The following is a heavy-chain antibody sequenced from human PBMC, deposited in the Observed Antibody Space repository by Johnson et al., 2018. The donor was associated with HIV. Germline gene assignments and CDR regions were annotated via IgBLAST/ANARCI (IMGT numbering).Heavy chain of an antibody. CDR1: GFTFSSYW. D-gene: IGHD6-6*01. CDR2: IKQDGSEK. V-gene: IGHV3-7*01. J-gene: IGHJ3*02. CDR3: AKDRGAARAFDAFDI. Sequence: VQLVESGGGLVQPGGSLRLSCAASGFTFSSYWMSWVRQAPGKGLEWVANIKQDGSEKYYVDSVKGRFTISRDNSKNTLYLQMNSLRAEDTAVYYCAKDRGAARAFDAFDIWGQGTKVTVSS.